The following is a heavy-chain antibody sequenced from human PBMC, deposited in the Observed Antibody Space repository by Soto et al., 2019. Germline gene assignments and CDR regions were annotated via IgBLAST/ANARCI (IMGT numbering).Heavy chain of an antibody. D-gene: IGHD3-16*01. CDR2: ISAYNGNT. CDR1: GYTFTNFG. Sequence: ASVKVSCKAPGYTFTNFGISWVRQAPGQGLEWMGWISAYNGNTNYAQKFQGRVTMTTDTSTSTAYMEVRSLRFDDTAVYYCARGGPPIDYWGQGPLVTVSS. CDR3: ARGGPPIDY. V-gene: IGHV1-18*01. J-gene: IGHJ4*02.